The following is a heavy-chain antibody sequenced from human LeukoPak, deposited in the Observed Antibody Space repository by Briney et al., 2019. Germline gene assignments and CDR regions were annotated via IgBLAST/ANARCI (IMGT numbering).Heavy chain of an antibody. V-gene: IGHV3-21*01. D-gene: IGHD4/OR15-4a*01. CDR1: GFAFSSYS. CDR2: ISSSSSYI. CDR3: AREYPPRTIYLDY. Sequence: GGSLRLSCAASGFAFSSYSMNWVRQAPGKGLEWVSSISSSSSYIYYADSVKGRFTISRDNAKNSLYLQMNSLRAEDTAVYYCAREYPPRTIYLDYWGQGTLVTVSS. J-gene: IGHJ4*02.